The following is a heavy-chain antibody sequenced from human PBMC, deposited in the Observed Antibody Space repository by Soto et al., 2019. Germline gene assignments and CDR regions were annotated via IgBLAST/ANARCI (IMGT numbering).Heavy chain of an antibody. J-gene: IGHJ6*02. CDR3: AKDPSSLIVDSSWSGSEVVDV. CDR1: GFTFRYYA. CDR2: ITGSGGDT. Sequence: PGGSLRLSCAASGFTFRYYAMSWVRQAPGKGLEWVSAITGSGGDTYYADSVKGRFTISRDNSRNTLSLQMNSLRAEDTAVYYCAKDPSSLIVDSSWSGSEVVDVWGQGTTVTVSS. V-gene: IGHV3-23*01. D-gene: IGHD6-6*01.